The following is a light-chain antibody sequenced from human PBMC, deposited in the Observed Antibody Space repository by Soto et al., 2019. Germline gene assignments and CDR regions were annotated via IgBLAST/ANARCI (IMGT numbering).Light chain of an antibody. CDR3: HQYNNYPFT. CDR2: AAS. V-gene: IGKV3-15*01. CDR1: QRVSNH. Sequence: ETVMTQSPVTLSVSPGDTATLSCRASQRVSNHFAWYQQKPGQAPRLLIYAASTRAAGVPVRFSGSGSETEFTLTIRSLQSEDFALYYCHQYNNYPFTFGQGTRLEIK. J-gene: IGKJ5*01.